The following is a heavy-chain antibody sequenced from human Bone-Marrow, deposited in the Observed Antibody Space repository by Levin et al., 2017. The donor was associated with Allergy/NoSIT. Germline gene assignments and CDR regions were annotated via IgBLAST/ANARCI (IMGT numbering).Heavy chain of an antibody. CDR2: IYYSGTT. Sequence: SETLSLTCTVSGGSMSNYLWSWIRQPPGKGLEWIGYIYYSGTTNYSPSLKSRLTISLDTSKSQFSLKLTSVTAADTAVYFCARGRGHYYGVNTGYMGPYGFDVWGQGTMVAVSS. CDR3: ARGRGHYYGVNTGYMGPYGFDV. J-gene: IGHJ3*01. CDR1: GGSMSNYL. D-gene: IGHD3-10*01. V-gene: IGHV4-59*01.